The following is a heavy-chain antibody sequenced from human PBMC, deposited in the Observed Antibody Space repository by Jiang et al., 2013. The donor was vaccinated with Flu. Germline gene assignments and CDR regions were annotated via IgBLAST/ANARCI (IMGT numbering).Heavy chain of an antibody. CDR2: IHYSGST. J-gene: IGHJ6*02. CDR1: GGSISSYY. V-gene: IGHV4-59*01. D-gene: IGHD3/OR15-3a*01. Sequence: KPSETLSLTCTVSGGSISSYYWSWIRQPPGKGLEWVGYIHYSGSTNYNPSLKSRVTISVDTSKNQFSLKLSSVTAADTAVYYCARGSWTLSYGMDVWGQGTTVTVSS. CDR3: ARGSWTLSYGMDV.